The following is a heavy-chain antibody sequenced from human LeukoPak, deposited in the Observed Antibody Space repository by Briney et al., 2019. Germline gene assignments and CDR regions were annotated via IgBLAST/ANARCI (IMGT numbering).Heavy chain of an antibody. V-gene: IGHV4-39*07. CDR3: ARDGAIWSGYGLAETTDAFDI. CDR1: GGSISSSPYY. Sequence: KTSETLSLTCTVSGGSISSSPYYWGWIRQPPGKGLEWIGSIYYSGSTYYNPSLKSRVTISVDTSKNQFSLKLSSVTAADTAVYYCARDGAIWSGYGLAETTDAFDIWGQGTMVTVSS. D-gene: IGHD3-3*01. CDR2: IYYSGST. J-gene: IGHJ3*02.